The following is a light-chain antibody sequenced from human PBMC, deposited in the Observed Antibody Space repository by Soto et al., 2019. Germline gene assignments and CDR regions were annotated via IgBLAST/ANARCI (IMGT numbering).Light chain of an antibody. J-gene: IGKJ1*01. CDR3: QRANSFPRT. V-gene: IGKV1-12*01. Sequence: DIQMTQSPSTLSAFVGDRVTITCRASQSVNSWLAWYQQRPGKAPKLLIYAAATLASGVPARFSGIGSGTHFTLTISSLQPEDFGTYYCQRANSFPRTFGQGTKVDIK. CDR2: AAA. CDR1: QSVNSW.